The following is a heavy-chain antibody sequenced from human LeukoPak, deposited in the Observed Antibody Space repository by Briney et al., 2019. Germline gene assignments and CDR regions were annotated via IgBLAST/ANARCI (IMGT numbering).Heavy chain of an antibody. CDR3: ARVVTDYSSSSSWFDP. CDR2: IFYSGST. Sequence: SETLSLTCTVSGGSISSYYWSWIRQPPGKGLEWIGYIFYSGSTNYNPSVKSRVTLPVDTSKNQFSLKLTSLTAADTAIYYCARVVTDYSSSSSWFDPWGQGTLVTVSS. D-gene: IGHD6-6*01. CDR1: GGSISSYY. J-gene: IGHJ5*02. V-gene: IGHV4-59*01.